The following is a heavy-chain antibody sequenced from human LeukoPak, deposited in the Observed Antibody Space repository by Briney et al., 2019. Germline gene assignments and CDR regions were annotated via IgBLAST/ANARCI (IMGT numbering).Heavy chain of an antibody. J-gene: IGHJ4*02. CDR3: ASRRKYYYGSGSFPY. CDR2: IYYSGST. Sequence: PSETLSLTCTVSGGSISSSSYYWGWIRQPPGKGLEWIGSIYYSGSTYYNPSLKSRVTISVDTSKNQFSLKLSSVTAADTAVYYCASRRKYYYGSGSFPYWGQGTLVTVSS. D-gene: IGHD3-10*01. CDR1: GGSISSSSYY. V-gene: IGHV4-39*07.